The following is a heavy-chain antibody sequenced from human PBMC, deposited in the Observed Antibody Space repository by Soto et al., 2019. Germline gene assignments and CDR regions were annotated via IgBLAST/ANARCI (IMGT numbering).Heavy chain of an antibody. V-gene: IGHV1-69*13. J-gene: IGHJ5*02. CDR2: IIPIFGTA. CDR3: ARASRRTGFVIAAADSDWFDP. CDR1: GGTFSSYA. D-gene: IGHD6-13*01. Sequence: SVKVSCKASGGTFSSYAISWVRQAPGQGLEWMGGIIPIFGTANYAQKFQGRVTITADESTSTAYMELSSLRSEDTAVYYCARASRRTGFVIAAADSDWFDPWGQGTLVTV.